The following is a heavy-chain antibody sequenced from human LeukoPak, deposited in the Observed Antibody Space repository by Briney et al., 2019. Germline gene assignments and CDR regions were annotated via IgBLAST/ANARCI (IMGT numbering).Heavy chain of an antibody. D-gene: IGHD2-2*01. Sequence: GGSLRLSCVASGFTFSTYGMSWVRQAPGKGLEWVSAISGSGGSTYYADSVKGRFTISRDNSKNTLYLQMNSLRAEDTAVYYCGKDKVVAAGDDAFDIWGQGTMVTVSS. CDR1: GFTFSTYG. V-gene: IGHV3-23*01. J-gene: IGHJ3*02. CDR2: ISGSGGST. CDR3: GKDKVVAAGDDAFDI.